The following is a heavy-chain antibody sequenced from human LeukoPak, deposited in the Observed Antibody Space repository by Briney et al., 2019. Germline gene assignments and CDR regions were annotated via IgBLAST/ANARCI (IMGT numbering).Heavy chain of an antibody. CDR1: GFTFSSYG. V-gene: IGHV3-30*02. J-gene: IGHJ3*02. CDR2: IRYDGSNK. CDR3: AKDKGDAFDI. Sequence: PGGSLRLSCAASGFTFSSYGMHWVRQAPGKGLEWVAFIRYDGSNKYYADSVKGRFTISRDNSKNTLYLQINSLRAEDTAVYYCAKDKGDAFDIWGQGTMVTVSS.